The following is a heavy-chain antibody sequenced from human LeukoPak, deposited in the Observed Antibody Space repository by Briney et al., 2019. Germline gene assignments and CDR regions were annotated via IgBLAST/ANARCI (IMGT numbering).Heavy chain of an antibody. V-gene: IGHV3-72*01. Sequence: GGSLRLSCVVSGPPFSDHYMDWVPQAPGKGLEWVTRIRNRARGYTTEYAASAKGRFTISRDDSEGSLYLQMNRLQTEDTAVYYCATETKDSSAYYYFDYWGQGALVTVSS. CDR3: ATETKDSSAYYYFDY. CDR1: GPPFSDHY. D-gene: IGHD3-22*01. J-gene: IGHJ4*02. CDR2: IRNRARGYTT.